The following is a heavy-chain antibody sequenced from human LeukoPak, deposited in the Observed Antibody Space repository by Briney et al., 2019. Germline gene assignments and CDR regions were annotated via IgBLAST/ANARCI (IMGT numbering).Heavy chain of an antibody. CDR2: LSVNGGIT. CDR3: VRAASEGATRVVWFLDI. V-gene: IGHV3-64D*06. Sequence: GRSLRPSCAVSGFTFSSYAMHWVRQPPGRGLEYVAVLSVNGGITYYANSVDGTFSPSTEHSTNTLTIHMTDLRIENTAVYYCVRAASEGATRVVWFLDIWGRGTVVTVSS. J-gene: IGHJ2*01. CDR1: GFTFSSYA. D-gene: IGHD2-15*01.